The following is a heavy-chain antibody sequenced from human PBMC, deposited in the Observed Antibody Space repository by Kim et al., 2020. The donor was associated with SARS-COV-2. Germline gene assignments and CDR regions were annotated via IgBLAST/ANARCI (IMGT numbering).Heavy chain of an antibody. CDR2: ISGSGGST. CDR3: AKRLIGYCSSTSCPFDY. D-gene: IGHD2-2*01. J-gene: IGHJ4*02. V-gene: IGHV3-23*01. CDR1: GFTFSSYA. Sequence: GGSLRLSCAASGFTFSSYAMSWVRQAPGKGLEWVSAISGSGGSTYYADSVKGRFTISRDNSKNTLYLQMNSLRAEDTAVYYCAKRLIGYCSSTSCPFDYWGQRTLVTVSS.